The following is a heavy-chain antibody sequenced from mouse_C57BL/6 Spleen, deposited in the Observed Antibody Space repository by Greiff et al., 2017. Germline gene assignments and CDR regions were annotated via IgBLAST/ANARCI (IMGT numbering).Heavy chain of an antibody. V-gene: IGHV1-54*01. D-gene: IGHD1-1*01. Sequence: VQRVESGAELVRPGTSVKVSCKASGYAFTNYLIEWVKQRPGQGLEWIGVINPGSGGTNYNEKFKGKATLTADKSASTAYMQLSSLTSEDSAVYFCARELDYGSYWGQGTTLTVSS. CDR3: ARELDYGSY. J-gene: IGHJ2*01. CDR2: INPGSGGT. CDR1: GYAFTNYL.